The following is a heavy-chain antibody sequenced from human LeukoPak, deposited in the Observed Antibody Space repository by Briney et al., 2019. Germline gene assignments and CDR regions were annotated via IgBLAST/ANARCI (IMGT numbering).Heavy chain of an antibody. D-gene: IGHD3-16*01. V-gene: IGHV1-69*06. Sequence: GASVKVSCKASGGTFSSYAISWVRQAPGQGLEWMGRIIPIFGTANYAQKFQGRVTITADKSTSTAYMELSSLRSEDTAVYYCARGGGAQYHYYMDVWGKGTTVTVSS. CDR2: IIPIFGTA. CDR1: GGTFSSYA. J-gene: IGHJ6*03. CDR3: ARGGGAQYHYYMDV.